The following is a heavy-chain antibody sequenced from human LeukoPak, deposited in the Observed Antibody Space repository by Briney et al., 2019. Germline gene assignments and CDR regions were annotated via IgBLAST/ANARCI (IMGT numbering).Heavy chain of an antibody. Sequence: PSQTLSLTCTVSGGSISSGDYYWSWIRQPPGKGLEWIGYIYYSGSTYYNPSLKSRVTISVDTSKNQFSLKLSSVTAADTAVYYCARDSCSSTSCYTHYYYGMDVSGQGATVTVSS. CDR1: GGSISSGDYY. J-gene: IGHJ6*02. D-gene: IGHD2-2*02. CDR3: ARDSCSSTSCYTHYYYGMDV. CDR2: IYYSGST. V-gene: IGHV4-30-4*01.